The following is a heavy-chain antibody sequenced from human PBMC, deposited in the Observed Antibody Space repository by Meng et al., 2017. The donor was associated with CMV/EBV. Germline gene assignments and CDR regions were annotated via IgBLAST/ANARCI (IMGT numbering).Heavy chain of an antibody. Sequence: LETLSLTCTVSGGSISSSSYYWGWIRQPPGKGLEWIGSIYYSGSTYYNPSLKSRVTISVDTSKNQFSLKLSSVTAADTAVYYCARDPPYYDILTGYLPSYYFDYWGQGTLVTVSS. CDR2: IYYSGST. J-gene: IGHJ4*02. CDR1: GGSISSSSYY. CDR3: ARDPPYYDILTGYLPSYYFDY. D-gene: IGHD3-9*01. V-gene: IGHV4-39*07.